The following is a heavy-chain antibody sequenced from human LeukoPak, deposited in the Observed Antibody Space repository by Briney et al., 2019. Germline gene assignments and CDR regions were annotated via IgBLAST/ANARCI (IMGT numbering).Heavy chain of an antibody. CDR2: MNPNSGNT. J-gene: IGHJ4*02. D-gene: IGHD7-27*01. CDR1: GYTITSYD. V-gene: IGHV1-8*03. CDR3: ARFSPRAMGNYLDF. Sequence: ASVKVSCKASGYTITSYDINWVRQATGQGLECMGWMNPNSGNTGYAQKFQGRVTITRNTSISTAYMELSSLRSEDTAVYYCARFSPRAMGNYLDFWGQGTLVTVSS.